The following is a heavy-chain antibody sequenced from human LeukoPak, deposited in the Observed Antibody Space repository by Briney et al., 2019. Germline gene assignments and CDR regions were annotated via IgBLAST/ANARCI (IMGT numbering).Heavy chain of an antibody. CDR2: IRYDGSNK. V-gene: IGHV3-30*02. CDR1: GFTFSSYG. Sequence: GGSLRLSCAASGFTFSSYGMHWVRQAPGKGLEWVAFIRYDGSNKYYADSVKGRFTISRDNSKNTLYLQMNSLRAEDTAVYYCARGVWDTVSLGDYYYYMDVWGKGTTVTVSS. CDR3: ARGVWDTVSLGDYYYYMDV. D-gene: IGHD5-18*01. J-gene: IGHJ6*03.